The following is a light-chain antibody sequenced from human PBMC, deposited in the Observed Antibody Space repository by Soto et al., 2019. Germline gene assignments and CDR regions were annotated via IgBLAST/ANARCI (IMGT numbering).Light chain of an antibody. J-gene: IGKJ4*01. Sequence: EIVLTQSPATLSLSPGERATLSCRASQSVSTYLAWYQQKPGQAPRLLMYDASNRVSGIPARFSGSGSGTDFTLTISSLESEDFAVYYCQQRRNWPLTFGGGTKVEIK. V-gene: IGKV3-11*01. CDR1: QSVSTY. CDR3: QQRRNWPLT. CDR2: DAS.